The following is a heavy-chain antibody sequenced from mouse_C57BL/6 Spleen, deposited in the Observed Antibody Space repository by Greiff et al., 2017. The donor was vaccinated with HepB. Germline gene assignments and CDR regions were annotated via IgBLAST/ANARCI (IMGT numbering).Heavy chain of an antibody. CDR1: GYTFTDYE. CDR3: TGQIATVGAEYFDV. J-gene: IGHJ1*01. V-gene: IGHV1-15*01. D-gene: IGHD1-1*01. Sequence: QVQLQQSGAELVRPGASVTLSCKASGYTFTDYEMHWVKQTAVHGLEWIGAIDPETGGTAYNQKFKGKAILTADKSSSTAYMELRSLTSEDSAVYYCTGQIATVGAEYFDVWGAGTTVSVSA. CDR2: IDPETGGT.